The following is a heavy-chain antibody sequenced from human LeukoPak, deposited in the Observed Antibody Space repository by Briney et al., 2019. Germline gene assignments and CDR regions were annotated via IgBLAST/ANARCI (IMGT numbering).Heavy chain of an antibody. J-gene: IGHJ1*01. D-gene: IGHD2/OR15-2a*01. V-gene: IGHV3-30*02. CDR3: ARDSGTWFYLQD. CDR1: GSSFGSYG. Sequence: QPGGSLRLSCAASGSSFGSYGMHWVRQAPGKGLEWVAFIRYGGSHQFYADSVRGRFTISRDNPKNTLYLQMNSLRGEDTAVYFCARDSGTWFYLQDWGQGTLVTVSS. CDR2: IRYGGSHQ.